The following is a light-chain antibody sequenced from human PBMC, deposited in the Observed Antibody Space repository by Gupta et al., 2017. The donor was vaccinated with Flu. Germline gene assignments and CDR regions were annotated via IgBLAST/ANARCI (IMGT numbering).Light chain of an antibody. V-gene: IGKV1-39*01. CDR2: GSP. Sequence: PSSLSAFVGDRVTVTCRADQNIGTFLNWYQQKPGKAPKVLIYGSPTVRTGVPSRFSGSGSGTDFTLTINRLQPENFASYYCQQSDNLPLTFGGGTKVEIK. CDR3: QQSDNLPLT. CDR1: QNIGTF. J-gene: IGKJ4*01.